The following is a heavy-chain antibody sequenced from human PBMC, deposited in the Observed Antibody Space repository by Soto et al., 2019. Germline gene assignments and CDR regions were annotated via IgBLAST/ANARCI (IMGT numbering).Heavy chain of an antibody. V-gene: IGHV3-30*18. CDR3: AKDRYSGTYPTDFDY. CDR2: ISYDGGNE. CDR1: GFTFSSCG. D-gene: IGHD1-26*01. Sequence: PWGSLRLSCAGSGFTFSSCGIHWVRQAPGKGLEWVALISYDGGNEKYTESVKDRFTISRDDSHNVAYLQMSSLRTEDTAMYYCAKDRYSGTYPTDFDYWGQGSLVTVSS. J-gene: IGHJ4*02.